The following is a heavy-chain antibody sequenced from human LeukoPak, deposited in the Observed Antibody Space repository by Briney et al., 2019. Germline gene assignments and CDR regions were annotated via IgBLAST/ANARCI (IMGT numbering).Heavy chain of an antibody. V-gene: IGHV1-2*02. D-gene: IGHD2-15*01. J-gene: IGHJ4*02. Sequence: ASVKVFCKASGYTFTGYYMHWGRQAPGQGLEWMGWINPNSGGTNYAQKFQGRVTMTRDTSISTAYMELSRLRSDDTAVYYCANIRGYCSGGSCSDYWGQGTLVTVSS. CDR3: ANIRGYCSGGSCSDY. CDR2: INPNSGGT. CDR1: GYTFTGYY.